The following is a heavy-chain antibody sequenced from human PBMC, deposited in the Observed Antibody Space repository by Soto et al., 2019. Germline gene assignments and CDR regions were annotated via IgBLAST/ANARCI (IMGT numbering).Heavy chain of an antibody. V-gene: IGHV4-31*03. CDR3: ARLFQPLRDSADNWFDP. CDR1: GGSISSGGYY. D-gene: IGHD2-21*01. Sequence: QVQLQESGPGLLKPSQTLSLTCTVFGGSISSGGYYWSWIRQHPGKGLEWIGFIYYSGTTYYNPSLKSRVTISVDTSKNQFCLKMSSVTAADTAVYYCARLFQPLRDSADNWFDPWGQGALVTVSS. J-gene: IGHJ5*02. CDR2: IYYSGTT.